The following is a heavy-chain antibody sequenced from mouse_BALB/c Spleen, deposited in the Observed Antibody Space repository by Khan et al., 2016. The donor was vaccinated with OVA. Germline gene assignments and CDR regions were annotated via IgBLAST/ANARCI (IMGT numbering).Heavy chain of an antibody. CDR1: GYIFTSYW. J-gene: IGHJ4*01. Sequence: VQLQESGTELVRPGASVKLSCKTSGYIFTSYWIHWVKQRSGQGLEWIARIYPVTGSTYYIEKFKGKATLTADTSSSTAYMQLSSLKSEDSAVQFCAGDGYEGYAMGYCGQGTSVTVSS. V-gene: IGHV1S132*01. CDR2: IYPVTGST. D-gene: IGHD2-2*01. CDR3: AGDGYEGYAMGY.